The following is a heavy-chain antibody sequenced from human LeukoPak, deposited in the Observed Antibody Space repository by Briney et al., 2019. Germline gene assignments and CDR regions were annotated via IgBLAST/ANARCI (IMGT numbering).Heavy chain of an antibody. CDR3: AKEPHYYYDSSGYYDY. CDR2: ISYDGSNK. V-gene: IGHV3-30*18. CDR1: GFTFSSYG. D-gene: IGHD3-22*01. J-gene: IGHJ4*02. Sequence: GRSLRRSCEASGFTFSSYGIHWARQAPGKGLEWVAVISYDGSNKYYADSVKGRFTISRDNSKNTLYLQMNRLRAEDTAVYCCAKEPHYYYDSSGYYDYWGEGTLVTVSS.